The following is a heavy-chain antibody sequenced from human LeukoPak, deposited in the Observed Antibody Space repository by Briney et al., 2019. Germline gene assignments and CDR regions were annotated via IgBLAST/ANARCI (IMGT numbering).Heavy chain of an antibody. J-gene: IGHJ3*02. Sequence: SETLSLTCTVSGGSISSSSYYWGWIRQPPGKGLEWIGSIYYSGSTYYNPSLKSRVTLSVDTSKNQFSLKLSSVTAADTAVYYCARHGIVGSDEAFDIWGQGTMVTVSS. CDR3: ARHGIVGSDEAFDI. V-gene: IGHV4-39*01. CDR2: IYYSGST. D-gene: IGHD1-26*01. CDR1: GGSISSSSYY.